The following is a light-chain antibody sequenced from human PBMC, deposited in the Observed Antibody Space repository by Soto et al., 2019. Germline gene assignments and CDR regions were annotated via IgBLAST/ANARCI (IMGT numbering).Light chain of an antibody. CDR3: QTWGTGSHVV. J-gene: IGLJ2*01. CDR2: LNSDGSH. Sequence: QPVLTQSSSASASLGSSVKLTCTLSSGPSSYAIAWHQQQPEKAPRYLMKLNSDGSHNKGDGIPDRFSGSSSGAEHYLTISNLQSEDEADYYCQTWGTGSHVVFGGGTKLTVL. CDR1: SGPSSYA. V-gene: IGLV4-69*01.